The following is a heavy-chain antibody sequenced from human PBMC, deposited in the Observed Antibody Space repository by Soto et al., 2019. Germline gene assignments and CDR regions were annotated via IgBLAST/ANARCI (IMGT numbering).Heavy chain of an antibody. CDR1: GGSISSYY. D-gene: IGHD6-13*01. CDR3: ARHAYSSSWYCFDY. CDR2: IYYSGST. Sequence: SETLSLTCTVSGGSISSYYWSWIRQPPGKGLEWIGYIYYSGSTNYNPSLKSRVTISVDTSKNQFSLKLSSVTAADTAVYYCARHAYSSSWYCFDYWGQGTLVPVSS. J-gene: IGHJ4*02. V-gene: IGHV4-59*08.